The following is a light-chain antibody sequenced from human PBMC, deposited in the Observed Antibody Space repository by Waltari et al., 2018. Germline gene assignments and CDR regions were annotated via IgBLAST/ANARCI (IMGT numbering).Light chain of an antibody. J-gene: IGKJ4*01. Sequence: DIQMTQSPSSLSASVGERVTITCQASQDISNYLNWYQQKPGRAPKLLIYDTSNLETGVPSRFSGGGSGTDFTFTISSLQPEDIATYYCQQYGNLPLTFGGGTKVEI. CDR2: DTS. CDR3: QQYGNLPLT. CDR1: QDISNY. V-gene: IGKV1-33*01.